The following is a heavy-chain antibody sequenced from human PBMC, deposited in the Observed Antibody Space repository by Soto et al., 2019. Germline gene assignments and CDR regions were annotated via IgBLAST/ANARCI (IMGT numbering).Heavy chain of an antibody. CDR3: ARRYGDAFAI. Sequence: PSETLSLTCTVSGGSISSYYWSWIRQPPGKGLEWIGYIYYSGSTNYNPSLKSRVTISVDTSKNQFSLKLSSVTAADTAVYYCARRYGDAFAIWGQGTMVTVSS. CDR1: GGSISSYY. V-gene: IGHV4-59*08. J-gene: IGHJ3*02. D-gene: IGHD4-17*01. CDR2: IYYSGST.